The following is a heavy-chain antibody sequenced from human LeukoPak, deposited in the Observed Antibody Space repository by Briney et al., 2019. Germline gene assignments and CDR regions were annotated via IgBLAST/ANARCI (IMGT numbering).Heavy chain of an antibody. CDR2: INPNSGDT. CDR1: GYTFTGFY. CDR3: ATLMAHLDY. J-gene: IGHJ4*02. V-gene: IGHV1-2*02. Sequence: ASVKVSCKAPGYTFTGFYMHWVRQAPGQGLEWMGWINPNSGDTNYAQKFQGRVTMTRDTTISTAYMELSRLRSDDTAVFYCATLMAHLDYWGQGTPVTVSS. D-gene: IGHD2-8*01.